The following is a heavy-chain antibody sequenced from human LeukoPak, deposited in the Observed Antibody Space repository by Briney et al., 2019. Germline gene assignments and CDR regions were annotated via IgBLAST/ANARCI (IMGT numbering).Heavy chain of an antibody. CDR1: GFTFSSYS. CDR2: ISSSSSYI. V-gene: IGHV3-21*01. Sequence: GGSLRLSCAASGFTFSSYSMNWVRQAPGKGLEWVSSISSSSSYIYYADSVKGRFTIFRDNAKNSLYLQMNSLRAEDTAVYYCARVNWNDGEDYFDYWGQGTLVTVSS. D-gene: IGHD1-1*01. J-gene: IGHJ4*02. CDR3: ARVNWNDGEDYFDY.